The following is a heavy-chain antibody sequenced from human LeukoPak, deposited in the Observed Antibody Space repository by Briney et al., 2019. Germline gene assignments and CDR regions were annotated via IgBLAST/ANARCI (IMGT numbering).Heavy chain of an antibody. Sequence: GGSLRLSCTASGFTFGDYAMTWVRQAPGKGLEWVSAISASGGSTYYADSVKGRFTISRDNSKNTLYLQMNSLRAEDTAVYYCAKRGGMYPAHYFDYWGQGTLVTVSS. V-gene: IGHV3-23*01. J-gene: IGHJ4*02. CDR3: AKRGGMYPAHYFDY. D-gene: IGHD6-13*01. CDR1: GFTFGDYA. CDR2: ISASGGST.